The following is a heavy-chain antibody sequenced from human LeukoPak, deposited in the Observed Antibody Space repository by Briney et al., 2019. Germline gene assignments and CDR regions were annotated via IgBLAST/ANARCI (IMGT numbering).Heavy chain of an antibody. CDR3: ARSLLGYCSGGSCSGAVAFDI. CDR2: ISAYNGNT. CDR1: GYTFTSYG. V-gene: IGHV1-18*01. D-gene: IGHD2-15*01. Sequence: ASVKVSCKASGYTFTSYGISWVRQAPGQGLEWMGWISAYNGNTNYAQKLQGRVTMTTDTSTSTAYMELRSLKSDDTAVYYCARSLLGYCSGGSCSGAVAFDIWGQGTMVTVSS. J-gene: IGHJ3*02.